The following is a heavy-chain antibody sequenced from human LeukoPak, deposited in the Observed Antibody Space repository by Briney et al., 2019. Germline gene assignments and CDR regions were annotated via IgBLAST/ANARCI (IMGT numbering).Heavy chain of an antibody. J-gene: IGHJ4*02. V-gene: IGHV1-69*05. D-gene: IGHD2-15*01. CDR2: IIPIFGTA. CDR1: GGSFSSEA. CDR3: GRKAGDCGGGSCYSIDY. Sequence: VASVKVSCKAFGGSFSSEAISWVRQAPGQGLEWMGGIIPIFGTANYAQKFQGRVTITTDESTSTDYLEVSSLRSEDTAVYYCGRKAGDCGGGSCYSIDYWGQGTLVTVS.